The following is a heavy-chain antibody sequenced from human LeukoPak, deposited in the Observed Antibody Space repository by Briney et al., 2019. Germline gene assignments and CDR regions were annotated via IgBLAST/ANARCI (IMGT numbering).Heavy chain of an antibody. D-gene: IGHD2-15*01. Sequence: SVKVSCKASGGTFSSYALIWVRQAPGQRLEWMGGIIPIFGTANYAQKFQGRVTITADESTSTAYMELSSLRSEDTAVYYCSGDCSGGSCPPGYYGMDVWGKGTTVTVSS. J-gene: IGHJ6*04. CDR3: SGDCSGGSCPPGYYGMDV. CDR1: GGTFSSYA. CDR2: IIPIFGTA. V-gene: IGHV1-69*01.